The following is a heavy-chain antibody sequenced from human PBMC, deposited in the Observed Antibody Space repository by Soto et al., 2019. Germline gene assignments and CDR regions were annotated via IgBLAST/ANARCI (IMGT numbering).Heavy chain of an antibody. J-gene: IGHJ4*02. CDR3: AKDPRGPIDYGDYPGYFDY. CDR2: ISGSGGST. CDR1: GFTFSSYA. Sequence: PGGSLRLSCAASGFTFSSYAMSWVRQAPGKGLEWVSAISGSGGSTYYADSVKGRFTISRDNSKNTLYLQMNSLRAEDTAVYYCAKDPRGPIDYGDYPGYFDYWGQGTLVTVSS. V-gene: IGHV3-23*01. D-gene: IGHD4-17*01.